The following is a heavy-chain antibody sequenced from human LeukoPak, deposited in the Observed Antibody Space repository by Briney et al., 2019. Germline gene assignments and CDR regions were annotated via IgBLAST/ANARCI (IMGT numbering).Heavy chain of an antibody. Sequence: GQSLRLSFTGSGFDFVDYSLSWVRQAPGKGRHWTGFIRKEIAVGTPTYAASLRGRISLSRDDSKRFAYLDMKSMKHDETGTYYYTIGNIWGRGTQVIVSS. CDR3: TIGNI. D-gene: IGHD2/OR15-2a*01. V-gene: IGHV3-49*04. CDR1: GFDFVDYS. CDR2: IRKEIAVGTP. J-gene: IGHJ4*02.